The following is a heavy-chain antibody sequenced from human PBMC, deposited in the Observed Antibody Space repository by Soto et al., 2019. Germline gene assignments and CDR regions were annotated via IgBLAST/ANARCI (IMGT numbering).Heavy chain of an antibody. CDR3: SKEVAWSGYFEFDY. Sequence: GGSLRLSCAASGFTFSSYAMSWVRQAPGKGLEWVSAISGSGGSTYYADSVKGRFTISRDNSKNTLYLQMNSLRAEDAAVYYCSKEVAWSGYFEFDYWGQGTLVTVSS. J-gene: IGHJ4*02. CDR1: GFTFSSYA. CDR2: ISGSGGST. V-gene: IGHV3-23*01. D-gene: IGHD3-3*01.